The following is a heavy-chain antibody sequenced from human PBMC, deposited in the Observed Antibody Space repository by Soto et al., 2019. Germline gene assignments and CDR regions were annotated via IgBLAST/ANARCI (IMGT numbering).Heavy chain of an antibody. CDR1: GGSISSINNHFSNHY. J-gene: IGHJ6*02. D-gene: IGHD3-10*01. CDR2: ISNIGFT. V-gene: IGHV4-61*01. Sequence: QVQLQESGPGLVKPSETLSLTCTVSGGSISSINNHFSNHYCSWIRLSPGKGLEWIGYISNIGFTRYNPPLXXXVXXSVDTSKNQFSLKLTSVTAADTAVYYCTTQGFGGLQGHVDVWGQGTTVTVSS. CDR3: TTQGFGGLQGHVDV.